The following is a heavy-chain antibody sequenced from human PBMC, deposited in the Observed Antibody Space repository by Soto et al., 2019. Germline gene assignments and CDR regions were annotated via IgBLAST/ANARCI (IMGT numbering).Heavy chain of an antibody. CDR3: ARDSVGQNFDY. Sequence: SETLSLTCTVSGGSISSYYLSWIRQPPGKGLEWIGYIYYSGSTNYNPSLKSRVTISVDTSKNQFSLKLSSVTAADTAVYYCARDSVGQNFDYWGQGTLVTVSS. J-gene: IGHJ4*02. CDR2: IYYSGST. CDR1: GGSISSYY. V-gene: IGHV4-59*01.